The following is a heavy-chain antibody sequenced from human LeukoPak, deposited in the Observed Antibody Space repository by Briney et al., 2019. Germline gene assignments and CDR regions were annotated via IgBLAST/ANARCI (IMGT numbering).Heavy chain of an antibody. CDR3: ARGDTSGYVN. D-gene: IGHD3-22*01. CDR1: GGSISSGSYY. Sequence: SQTLSLTCTVSGGSISSGSYYWSWIRKPAGKGLEWIGRIYSSGSTNYNPSLRSRVTISVDTSKNQFSLKLSSVTAADTAVYYCARGDTSGYVNWGQGTLVTVSS. V-gene: IGHV4-61*02. CDR2: IYSSGST. J-gene: IGHJ4*02.